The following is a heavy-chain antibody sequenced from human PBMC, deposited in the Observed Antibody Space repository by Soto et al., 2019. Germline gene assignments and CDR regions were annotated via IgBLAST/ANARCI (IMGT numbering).Heavy chain of an antibody. J-gene: IGHJ4*02. V-gene: IGHV2-5*02. CDR1: GFSLSTSGVG. CDR3: APLVYGALFDS. Sequence: QITLKESGPTLVKPTQTLTLTCTFSGFSLSTSGVGVGWIRQPPGKALEWLALIYWDDDKRYSPSLKSRLTXTXATSKNQVVLTMTHMDPVDTATYYCAPLVYGALFDSWGQGTLVTVSS. D-gene: IGHD4-17*01. CDR2: IYWDDDK.